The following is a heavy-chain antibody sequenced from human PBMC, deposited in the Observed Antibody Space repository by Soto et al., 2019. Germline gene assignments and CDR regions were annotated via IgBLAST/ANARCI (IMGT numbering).Heavy chain of an antibody. CDR3: ARAYSDAFDI. J-gene: IGHJ3*02. Sequence: LRLSCVASGFTFSDYYMTWIRQAPGKGLEWVSYISSSGTGIYYADSMRGRFTISRDNAKNSLYLQMSSLRAEDTAVYYCARAYSDAFDIWGHGILVTVSS. CDR1: GFTFSDYY. V-gene: IGHV3-11*01. D-gene: IGHD2-15*01. CDR2: ISSSGTGI.